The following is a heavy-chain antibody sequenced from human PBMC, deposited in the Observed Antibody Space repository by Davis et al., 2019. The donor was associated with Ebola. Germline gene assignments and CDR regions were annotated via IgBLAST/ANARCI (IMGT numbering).Heavy chain of an antibody. Sequence: GESLKISCAASGFTFSSYWMHWVRQAPGKGLVWVSRIYSDGSSTTYADSVKGRFTISRDNSRDILYLQINSLRAEDTAIYYCARDQYSGYDLIWYFALWGRGTLVTGSS. CDR1: GFTFSSYW. V-gene: IGHV3-74*01. J-gene: IGHJ2*01. CDR2: IYSDGSST. D-gene: IGHD5-12*01. CDR3: ARDQYSGYDLIWYFAL.